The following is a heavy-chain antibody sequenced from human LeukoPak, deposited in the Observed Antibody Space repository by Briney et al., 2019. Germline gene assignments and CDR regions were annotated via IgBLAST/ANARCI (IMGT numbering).Heavy chain of an antibody. CDR3: ARDGSSGYYYPGYY. V-gene: IGHV3-20*04. CDR1: GFTFDDYG. D-gene: IGHD3-22*01. J-gene: IGHJ4*02. Sequence: GGSLRLSRAASGFTFDDYGMSWVRQAPGKGLEWVSGINWNGGSTGYADSVKGRFTISRDNAKNSLYLQMNSLRAEDTALYYCARDGSSGYYYPGYYWGQGTLVTVSS. CDR2: INWNGGST.